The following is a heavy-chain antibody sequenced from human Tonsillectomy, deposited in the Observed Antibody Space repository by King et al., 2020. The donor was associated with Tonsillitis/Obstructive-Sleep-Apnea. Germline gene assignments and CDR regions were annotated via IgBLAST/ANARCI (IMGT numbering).Heavy chain of an antibody. CDR2: ISWNSGSI. D-gene: IGHD2-15*01. CDR1: GFTFDDYA. V-gene: IGHV3-9*01. J-gene: IGHJ3*02. CDR3: AKDVAGYSGDGFDI. Sequence: VQLVESGGGLVQPGRSLRLSCAASGFTFDDYAMHWVRQAPGKGLEWVSGISWNSGSIGYADSVKGRFTISRDNAKNSLYLQMNSLRAEDTALYYCAKDVAGYSGDGFDIWGQGTMVTVSS.